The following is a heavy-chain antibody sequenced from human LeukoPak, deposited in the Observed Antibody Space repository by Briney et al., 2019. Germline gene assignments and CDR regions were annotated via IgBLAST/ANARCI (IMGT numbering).Heavy chain of an antibody. J-gene: IGHJ4*02. Sequence: ASVKVSCKASGYTFTGYYMHWVRQAPGQGLGWMGWINPNSGGTNYAQKFQGRVTMTRDTSISTAYMELSRLRSDDTAVYYCARASGPAAYFDYWGQGTLVTVSS. CDR1: GYTFTGYY. D-gene: IGHD2-2*01. CDR3: ARASGPAAYFDY. V-gene: IGHV1-2*02. CDR2: INPNSGGT.